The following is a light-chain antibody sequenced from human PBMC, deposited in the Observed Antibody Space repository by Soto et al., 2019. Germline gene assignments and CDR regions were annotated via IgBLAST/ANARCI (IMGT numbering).Light chain of an antibody. V-gene: IGKV3-11*01. CDR1: PSVTNF. Sequence: PGERATLSCRASPSVTNFLAWYQQKPGQAPRLLIYGAFNRATGIPARFSGSGSGTDFTLTISSLEPEDSAVYYCQQRNVWPPVTFGQGTRMEIK. J-gene: IGKJ5*01. CDR3: QQRNVWPPVT. CDR2: GAF.